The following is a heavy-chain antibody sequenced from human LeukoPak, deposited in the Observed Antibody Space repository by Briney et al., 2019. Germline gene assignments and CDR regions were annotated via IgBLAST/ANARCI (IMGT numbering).Heavy chain of an antibody. Sequence: SETLSLTCTVSGGSIRSHYWSWIRQPPGKGLEWIGYIYYSGCTNYNPSLKSRVTISVDTSKNQFSLKLSSVTAADTAVYYCARDRGDYDSSGYYGYFDYWGQGALATVSS. J-gene: IGHJ4*02. D-gene: IGHD3-22*01. CDR2: IYYSGCT. CDR1: GGSIRSHY. V-gene: IGHV4-59*11. CDR3: ARDRGDYDSSGYYGYFDY.